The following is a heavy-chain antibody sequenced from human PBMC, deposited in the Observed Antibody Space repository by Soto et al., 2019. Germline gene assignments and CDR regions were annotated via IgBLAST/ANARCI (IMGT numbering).Heavy chain of an antibody. J-gene: IGHJ6*02. D-gene: IGHD3-16*01. Sequence: QVQLQESGPGLVKPSQTLSLTCTVSGVSIRSGGYYWSWIRQHPGKGLEWIVYMYSSGTTYYNPSLQSRVTISGDTSNNPVSRRLSSVTAADTAVYYCARDLRVGEWFGGYYYYAMDVWGQGTTVTVSS. CDR3: ARDLRVGEWFGGYYYYAMDV. CDR1: GVSIRSGGYY. V-gene: IGHV4-31*03. CDR2: MYSSGTT.